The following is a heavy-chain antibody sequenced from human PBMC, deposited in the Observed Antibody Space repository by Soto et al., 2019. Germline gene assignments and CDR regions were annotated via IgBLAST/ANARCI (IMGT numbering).Heavy chain of an antibody. J-gene: IGHJ4*02. Sequence: SETLSLTCTVSGASISDYYCSLIRQPAGKGLECIGRIYASGNTNYNPSLKSRVTMSVDTSKNQFSLTLNSVTAADTAVYYCARESRSALGTVEHWGRGTLVTVSS. CDR2: IYASGNT. CDR3: ARESRSALGTVEH. V-gene: IGHV4-4*07. D-gene: IGHD6-13*01. CDR1: GASISDYY.